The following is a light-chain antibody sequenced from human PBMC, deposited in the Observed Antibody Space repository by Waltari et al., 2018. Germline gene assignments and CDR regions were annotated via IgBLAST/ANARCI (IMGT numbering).Light chain of an antibody. CDR3: ELYDSSPPGYT. Sequence: EIVLTQSPGTLSLSPGVRATLSCRASQTVRSSYIAWYQQRPGQAPRLLIHGASSRATGIPDRFSGSGSGTDFTLTISGLEPDDFAVYFCELYDSSPPGYTFGQGTKLEI. V-gene: IGKV3-20*01. CDR1: QTVRSSY. J-gene: IGKJ2*01. CDR2: GAS.